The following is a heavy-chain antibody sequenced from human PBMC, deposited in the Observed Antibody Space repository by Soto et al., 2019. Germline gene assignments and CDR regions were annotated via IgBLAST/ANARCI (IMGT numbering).Heavy chain of an antibody. V-gene: IGHV1-2*02. Sequence: VASVKVSCKASGYTFTDYYLHWVRQAPRQGLEWMAWINPSNGDTNFAQKFQGRVTMTRDTSINTAYMDLSSLTSDDTAVYYCARLPGVAVAGTETIFDYWGQGSLVTVSS. J-gene: IGHJ4*02. CDR1: GYTFTDYY. CDR3: ARLPGVAVAGTETIFDY. D-gene: IGHD6-19*01. CDR2: INPSNGDT.